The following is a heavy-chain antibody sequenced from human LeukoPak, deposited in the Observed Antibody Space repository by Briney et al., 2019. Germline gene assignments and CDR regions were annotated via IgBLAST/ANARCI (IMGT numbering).Heavy chain of an antibody. CDR2: ISSSISYI. J-gene: IGHJ3*02. CDR3: ARDDRRRNIVVVVAATAFDI. V-gene: IGHV3-21*01. Sequence: RGSLRLSPAASGFTFSGYSMNSVRQTPGEGLGWVSSISSSISYIYYADSVKGRFTISRDNAKNSLYLQMNRLRAEDTAVYYCARDDRRRNIVVVVAATAFDIWGQGTMVTVSS. D-gene: IGHD2-15*01. CDR1: GFTFSGYS.